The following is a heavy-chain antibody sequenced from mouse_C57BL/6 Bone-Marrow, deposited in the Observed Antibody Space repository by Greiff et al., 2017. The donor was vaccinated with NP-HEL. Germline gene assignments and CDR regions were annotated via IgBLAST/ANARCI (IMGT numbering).Heavy chain of an antibody. CDR1: GYSFTDYN. CDR3: ARGDYYGSSYLAWFAY. D-gene: IGHD1-1*01. J-gene: IGHJ3*01. CDR2: INPNYGTT. V-gene: IGHV1-39*01. Sequence: VHVKQSGPELVKPGASVKISCKASGYSFTDYNMNWVKQSNGKSLEWIGVINPNYGTTSYNQKFKGKATLTVDQSSSTAYMQLNSLTSEDSAVYYCARGDYYGSSYLAWFAYWGQGTLVTVSA.